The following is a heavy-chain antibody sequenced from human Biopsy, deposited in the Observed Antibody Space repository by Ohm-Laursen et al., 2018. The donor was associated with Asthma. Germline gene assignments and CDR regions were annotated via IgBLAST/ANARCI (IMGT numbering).Heavy chain of an antibody. V-gene: IGHV1-69*01. CDR1: RDIFSSYG. D-gene: IGHD3-22*01. CDR3: ARDPSYFDPSVEGWHL. J-gene: IGHJ3*01. Sequence: SSVKVSCKCSRDIFSSYGFSWVRQAPGQGLEWMGGIIPISLTPSYARRFRGRVTISADEYTRTAYMELSSLRSEDTAVYYCARDPSYFDPSVEGWHLWGQGTMVTVSS. CDR2: IIPISLTP.